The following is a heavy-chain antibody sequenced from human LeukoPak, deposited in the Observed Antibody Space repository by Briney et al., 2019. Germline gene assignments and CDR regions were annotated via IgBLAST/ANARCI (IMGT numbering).Heavy chain of an antibody. V-gene: IGHV3-23*01. D-gene: IGHD2-15*01. Sequence: GGSLRLSCAASGFTFSRNAMSWVRQAPGKGLEWVSSLSGSGGDTYYADSVKGRFTISRDNSKNTVYLQMNSLRAEDTAVYYCARGGAPEGYCSGGSCYPPDYWGQGTLVTVSS. CDR2: LSGSGGDT. J-gene: IGHJ4*02. CDR1: GFTFSRNA. CDR3: ARGGAPEGYCSGGSCYPPDY.